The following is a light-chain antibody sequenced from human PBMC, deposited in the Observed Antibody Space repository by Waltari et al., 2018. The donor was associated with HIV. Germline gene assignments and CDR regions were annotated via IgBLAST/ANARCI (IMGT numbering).Light chain of an antibody. Sequence: SYVLTQPPSVSVAPGKTATITCGGNHIGSKTVHWCRQRPGQAPVLVIYNDSDRPSGIPERFSGSNSGNTATLTITRVEAGDEADYYCQVWDSSSDHVVFGGGTKLTVL. V-gene: IGLV3-21*04. CDR1: HIGSKT. J-gene: IGLJ2*01. CDR3: QVWDSSSDHVV. CDR2: NDS.